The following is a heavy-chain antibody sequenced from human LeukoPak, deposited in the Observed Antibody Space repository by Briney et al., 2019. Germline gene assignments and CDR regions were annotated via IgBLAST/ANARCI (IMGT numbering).Heavy chain of an antibody. CDR2: INPNSGGT. CDR3: ARDYDFWSGNNWFDP. V-gene: IGHV1-2*06. Sequence: GASVKVSCKAPGYTFTGYYMHWVRQAPGQGLEWMGRINPNSGGTNYAQKFQGRVTMTRDTSISTAYMELSRLRSGDTAVYYCARDYDFWSGNNWFDPWGQGTLVTVSS. CDR1: GYTFTGYY. J-gene: IGHJ5*02. D-gene: IGHD3-3*01.